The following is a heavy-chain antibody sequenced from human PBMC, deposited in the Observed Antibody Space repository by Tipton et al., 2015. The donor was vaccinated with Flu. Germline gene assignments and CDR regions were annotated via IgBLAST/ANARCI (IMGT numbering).Heavy chain of an antibody. D-gene: IGHD6-19*01. Sequence: LRLSCTVSGGSISSGSYYWSWIRQPAGKGLEWIGRIYTSGSTNYNPALKSRVTISVDTSKNQFSLKLSAVTAADTAVYYCARGRAVAGFRGFDYWGQGTLVTVSS. CDR2: IYTSGST. J-gene: IGHJ4*02. V-gene: IGHV4-61*02. CDR3: ARGRAVAGFRGFDY. CDR1: GGSISSGSYY.